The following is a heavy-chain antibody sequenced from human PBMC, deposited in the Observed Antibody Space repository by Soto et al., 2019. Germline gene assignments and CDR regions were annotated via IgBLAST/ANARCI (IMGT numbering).Heavy chain of an antibody. Sequence: PGGSLRLSCIASGFTFSNYVMSWVRQAPGRGLEWVSAISGSGGSTYYADSVKGRFTISRDNSKNTLYLQMNSLRAEDTAVYYCAKGFTYYYSPMIVVVPFDYWGQGTLVTVSS. D-gene: IGHD3-22*01. CDR3: AKGFTYYYSPMIVVVPFDY. CDR1: GFTFSNYV. J-gene: IGHJ4*02. CDR2: ISGSGGST. V-gene: IGHV3-23*01.